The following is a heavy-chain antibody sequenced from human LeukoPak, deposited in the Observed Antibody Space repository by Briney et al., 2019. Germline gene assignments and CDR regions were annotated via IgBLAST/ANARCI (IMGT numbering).Heavy chain of an antibody. CDR2: ISGSGGST. J-gene: IGHJ4*02. Sequence: GGSLRLSCAASGFTFSSYAMSWVRQAPGKGLEWVSAISGSGGSTYYADSVKGRFTISRDNSKNTLYLQMNSLRAEDTAVYYCATAHEDCSGGSCWNYWGQGTLVTVSS. CDR3: ATAHEDCSGGSCWNY. CDR1: GFTFSSYA. D-gene: IGHD2-15*01. V-gene: IGHV3-23*01.